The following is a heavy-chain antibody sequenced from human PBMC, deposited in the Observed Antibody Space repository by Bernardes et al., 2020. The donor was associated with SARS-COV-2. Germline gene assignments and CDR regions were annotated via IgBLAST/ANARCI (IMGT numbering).Heavy chain of an antibody. CDR2: IYSGGST. Sequence: GGSLRLSCAASGFTVSSNYMSWVRQAPGKGLEWVSVIYSGGSTYYADSVKGRFTISRDNSKNTLYLQMNSLRAEDTAVYYCARGLAVAGHSGFYYYGMDVWGQGTTVTVSS. D-gene: IGHD6-19*01. V-gene: IGHV3-53*01. CDR3: ARGLAVAGHSGFYYYGMDV. J-gene: IGHJ6*02. CDR1: GFTVSSNY.